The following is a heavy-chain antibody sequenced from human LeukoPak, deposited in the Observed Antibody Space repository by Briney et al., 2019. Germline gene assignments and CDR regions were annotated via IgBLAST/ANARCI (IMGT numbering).Heavy chain of an antibody. CDR2: ISSSSTYI. D-gene: IGHD6-19*01. Sequence: GGSLRLSCAASGFTFSSYSMNWVRQAPGKGREWVSSISSSSTYIYYADSVKGRFTISRDNAKNSLYLQMNSLRAEDTAVYYCARASSQWLVPYWGQGALVTVSS. CDR3: ARASSQWLVPY. CDR1: GFTFSSYS. J-gene: IGHJ4*02. V-gene: IGHV3-21*01.